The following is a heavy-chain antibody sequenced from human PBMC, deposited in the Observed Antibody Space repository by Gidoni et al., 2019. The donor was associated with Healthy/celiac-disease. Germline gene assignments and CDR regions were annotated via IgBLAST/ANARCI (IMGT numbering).Heavy chain of an antibody. CDR1: GGSISSYY. V-gene: IGHV4-59*01. J-gene: IGHJ6*02. Sequence: QVQLQESGPGLVKPSETLSLTCTVPGGSISSYYWRWIRQPPGKGLEWIGYIYYSGSTNYNPSLKSRVTISVDTSKNQFSLKLSSVTAADTAVYYCARDYYGMDVWGQGTTVTVSS. CDR2: IYYSGST. CDR3: ARDYYGMDV.